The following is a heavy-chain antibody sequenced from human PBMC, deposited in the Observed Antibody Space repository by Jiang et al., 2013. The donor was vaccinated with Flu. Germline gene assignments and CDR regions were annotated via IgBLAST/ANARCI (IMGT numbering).Heavy chain of an antibody. D-gene: IGHD3-10*01. V-gene: IGHV1-18*01. CDR1: TSYG. CDR2: ISAYNGNT. CDR3: ATPLWFGDSYYFDY. Sequence: TSYGISWVRQAPGQGLEWMGWISAYNGNTNYAQKLQGRVTMTTDTSTSTAYMELRSLRSEDTAVYYCATPLWFGDSYYFDYWGQGTLVTVSS. J-gene: IGHJ4*02.